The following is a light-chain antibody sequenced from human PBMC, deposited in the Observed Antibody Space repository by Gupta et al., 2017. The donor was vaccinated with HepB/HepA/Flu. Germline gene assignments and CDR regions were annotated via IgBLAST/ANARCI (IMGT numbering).Light chain of an antibody. V-gene: IGLV3-19*01. CDR2: NKN. Sequence: SSELTQDPVVSVALGQTVRITCQGDSLRSSYASWYQQKPGQAPVLVIYNKNNRPSGIPGRFSGSRSGDTSFLGITGAQAEDEADYYCASRDSSDNHVPLFGGGTKLTVL. CDR1: SLRSSY. J-gene: IGLJ2*01. CDR3: ASRDSSDNHVPL.